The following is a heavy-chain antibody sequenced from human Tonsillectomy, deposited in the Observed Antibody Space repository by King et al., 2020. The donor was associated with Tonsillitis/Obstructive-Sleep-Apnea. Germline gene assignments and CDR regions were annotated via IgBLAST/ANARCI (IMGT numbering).Heavy chain of an antibody. CDR1: GFTFSNAW. CDR3: TARPLDYYDSSGYYYFDY. Sequence: VQLVESGGGLVKPGGSLRLSCAAPGFTFSNAWMSWVRQAPGKGLEWGGRIKSKTDGGTTDYAAPVKGRFTISRDDSKNTLYLQMNSLKTEDTAVYYCTARPLDYYDSSGYYYFDYWGQGTLVTVSS. V-gene: IGHV3-15*01. D-gene: IGHD3-22*01. CDR2: IKSKTDGGTT. J-gene: IGHJ4*02.